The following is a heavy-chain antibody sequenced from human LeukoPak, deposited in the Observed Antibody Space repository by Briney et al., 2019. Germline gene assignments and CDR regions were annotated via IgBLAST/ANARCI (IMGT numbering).Heavy chain of an antibody. Sequence: SETLSLTCTVSGGSISSYYWSWIRQPPGKGLEWIGYIYYSGSTNYNPSLKSRVTISVDTSKNQFSLKLSSVTAADTAVYYCARGDGGYGYYYMDVWGKGTTVTVSS. V-gene: IGHV4-59*01. D-gene: IGHD5-18*01. CDR3: ARGDGGYGYYYMDV. CDR1: GGSISSYY. CDR2: IYYSGST. J-gene: IGHJ6*03.